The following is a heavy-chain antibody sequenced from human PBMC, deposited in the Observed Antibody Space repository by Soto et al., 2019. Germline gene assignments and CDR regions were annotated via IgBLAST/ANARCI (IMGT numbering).Heavy chain of an antibody. D-gene: IGHD3-16*01. V-gene: IGHV4-61*01. CDR1: GGSVSSGSYY. CDR2: IFYTGSI. Sequence: QVQLQESGPGLVKPSETLSLTCTVSGGSVSSGSYYWGWIRQPPGKGRGWLGYIFYTGSINYNPSLTGRVIISLDTTKHQSSLKLNSVTAADTAVYYCAGEGGEGIGGGFDYWGQGTLVTVSS. CDR3: AGEGGEGIGGGFDY. J-gene: IGHJ4*02.